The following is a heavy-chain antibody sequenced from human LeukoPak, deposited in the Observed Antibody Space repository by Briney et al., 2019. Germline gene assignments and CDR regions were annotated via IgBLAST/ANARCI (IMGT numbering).Heavy chain of an antibody. V-gene: IGHV3-7*04. CDR1: GFMFDNYA. CDR2: ISPDGSER. CDR3: ARATYSGPGH. J-gene: IGHJ4*02. D-gene: IGHD3-16*01. Sequence: GGSLRLSCVASGFMFDNYAMNWVRQAPGKGLEWVANISPDGSERYYVDSVKGRFTISRDNAKKSLYLQMDSLRAEDTAVYHCARATYSGPGHWGQGTPVSVSS.